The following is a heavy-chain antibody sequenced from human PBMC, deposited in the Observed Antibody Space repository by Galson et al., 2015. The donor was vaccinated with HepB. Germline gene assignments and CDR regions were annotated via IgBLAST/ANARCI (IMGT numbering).Heavy chain of an antibody. J-gene: IGHJ4*02. CDR3: ARDQGKWELQGPFDY. CDR1: GFTFSSYS. V-gene: IGHV3-21*01. Sequence: SLRLSCAASGFTFSSYSMNWVRQAPGKGLEWVSSISSSSSYIYYADSVKGRFTISRDNAKNSLYLQMNSLRAEDTAVYYCARDQGKWELQGPFDYWGQGTLVTVSS. CDR2: ISSSSSYI. D-gene: IGHD1-26*01.